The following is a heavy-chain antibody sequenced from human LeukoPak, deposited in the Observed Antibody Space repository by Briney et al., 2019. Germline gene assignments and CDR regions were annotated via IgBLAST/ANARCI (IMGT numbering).Heavy chain of an antibody. CDR3: AQTKSSGWYYFDQ. V-gene: IGHV3-30*02. CDR1: GITFSRYG. D-gene: IGHD6-19*01. Sequence: PGGSLRLSCAASGITFSRYGMHWVRQAPGKGLEWVTFIRYDGSIKYYADSVKGRFTISRDNSKNALYLQMNSLRAEDTAVYYCAQTKSSGWYYFDQWGQGTLVTVSS. CDR2: IRYDGSIK. J-gene: IGHJ4*02.